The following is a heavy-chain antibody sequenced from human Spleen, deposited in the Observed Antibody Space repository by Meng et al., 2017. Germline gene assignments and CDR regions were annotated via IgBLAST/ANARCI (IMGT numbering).Heavy chain of an antibody. V-gene: IGHV1-3*01. CDR2: INGGNGHT. J-gene: IGHJ3*01. Sequence: ASVKVSCKASGGSISSYVISWVRQAPGQSLEWMGWINGGNGHTKYSQKFQGRVTLTRDTSASTAYLELSSLRSEDTAVYYCARVPATLVTRDAFDLWGQGTLVTVSS. CDR1: GGSISSYV. CDR3: ARVPATLVTRDAFDL. D-gene: IGHD4-23*01.